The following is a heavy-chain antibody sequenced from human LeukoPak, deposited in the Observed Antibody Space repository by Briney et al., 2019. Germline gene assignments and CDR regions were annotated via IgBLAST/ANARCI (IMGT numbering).Heavy chain of an antibody. J-gene: IGHJ6*04. CDR1: GFTLSTYN. CDR3: AELGITMIGGV. D-gene: IGHD3-10*02. Sequence: GGSLRLSCAASGFTLSTYNMTWVRQAPRKGLEWVSYISSSGSTIYYADSVKGRFTISRDNAKNSLYLQMNSLRAEDTAVYYCAELGITMIGGVWGKGTTVTISS. V-gene: IGHV3-48*03. CDR2: ISSSGSTI.